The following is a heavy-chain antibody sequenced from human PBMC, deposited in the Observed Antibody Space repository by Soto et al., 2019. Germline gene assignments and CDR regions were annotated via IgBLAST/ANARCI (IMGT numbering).Heavy chain of an antibody. CDR3: ARGKPSVTIFGVVITDFDY. D-gene: IGHD3-3*01. V-gene: IGHV1-18*01. J-gene: IGHJ4*02. CDR1: GYTFTSYG. Sequence: GASVKVSCKASGYTFTSYGISWVRQAPGQGLDWLGWISAYNGNTNYAQKLQGRVTMTTDTSTSTAYMELRSLRSDDTAVYYCARGKPSVTIFGVVITDFDYWGQGTLVTVSS. CDR2: ISAYNGNT.